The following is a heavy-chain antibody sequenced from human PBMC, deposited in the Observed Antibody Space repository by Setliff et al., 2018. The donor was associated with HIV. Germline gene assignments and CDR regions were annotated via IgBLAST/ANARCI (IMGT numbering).Heavy chain of an antibody. V-gene: IGHV3-21*01. CDR1: GFIFSDYY. CDR2: ISTSSTYI. J-gene: IGHJ5*02. Sequence: PGGSLRLSCAASGFIFSDYYMSWVRQAPGKGLEWVSSISTSSTYIYYADSVRGRFTISRDNAKNSLYLQMSSLRADDTAIYYCARDLYVMAQSEGSWGQGTLVTVSS. D-gene: IGHD3-10*02. CDR3: ARDLYVMAQSEGS.